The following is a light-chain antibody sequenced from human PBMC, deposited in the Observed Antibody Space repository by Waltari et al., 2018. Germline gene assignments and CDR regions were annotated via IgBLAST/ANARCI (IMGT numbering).Light chain of an antibody. CDR2: EVT. Sequence: QSALTQPASVSGSPGQSITISCTGTSPDIGGSNYVSWYQQHPGGAPKLMIYEVTYRPSGVSSRFSGSKSGNTASLIISGLQAEDEADYYCSSYKAFSIRIFGGGTKVTVL. J-gene: IGLJ2*01. CDR3: SSYKAFSIRI. V-gene: IGLV2-14*01. CDR1: SPDIGGSNY.